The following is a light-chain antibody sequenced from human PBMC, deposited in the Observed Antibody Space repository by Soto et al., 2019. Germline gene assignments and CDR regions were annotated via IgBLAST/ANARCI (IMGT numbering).Light chain of an antibody. J-gene: IGKJ4*01. V-gene: IGKV3D-15*01. Sequence: EIVLTQSPATLSVSPGERAALSCRASQRVSNNLAWYQQKPGQPPRLLIFAASTRATGIPARFSGSGSEAEFALTISTLQSEDFAVYYCQQYSVWPLTFGGGTKVEIK. CDR3: QQYSVWPLT. CDR2: AAS. CDR1: QRVSNN.